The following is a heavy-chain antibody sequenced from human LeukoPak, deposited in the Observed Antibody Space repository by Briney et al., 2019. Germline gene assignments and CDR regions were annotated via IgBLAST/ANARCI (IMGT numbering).Heavy chain of an antibody. Sequence: GGSLRLSCAASGFTFSDYYMSWIRQAPGKGLEWVSYISSSGSTIYYADSVKGRFTISRDNAKNSLYLQMNSLRAEDTAVYYCARDLYYDFCSGIFDHWGQGTLVTVSS. J-gene: IGHJ4*02. CDR1: GFTFSDYY. V-gene: IGHV3-11*04. CDR2: ISSSGSTI. D-gene: IGHD3-3*01. CDR3: ARDLYYDFCSGIFDH.